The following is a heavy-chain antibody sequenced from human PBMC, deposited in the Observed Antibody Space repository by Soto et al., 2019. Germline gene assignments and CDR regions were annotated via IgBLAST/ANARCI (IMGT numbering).Heavy chain of an antibody. V-gene: IGHV1-69*13. D-gene: IGHD3-22*01. CDR1: GCTFSSYA. J-gene: IGHJ4*02. CDR3: ASQGVTYYYDSSGPPGRYFDY. CDR2: IIPIFGTA. Sequence: SVKVSCKASGCTFSSYAISWVRQAPGQGLEWMGGIIPIFGTANYAQKFQGRVTITADESTSTAYMELSSLRSEDTAVYYCASQGVTYYYDSSGPPGRYFDYWGQGTLVTVSS.